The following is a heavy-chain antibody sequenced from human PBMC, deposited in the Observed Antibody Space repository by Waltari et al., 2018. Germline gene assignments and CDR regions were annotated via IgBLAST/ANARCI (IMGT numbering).Heavy chain of an antibody. CDR2: IKSKINGGTT. J-gene: IGHJ4*02. CDR3: GDFTAFDY. Sequence: EVQLVESGGGLVELGVSLRLSCRGPGFTFSTAWMHWVRQAPGKGLEWVGRIKSKINGGTTEYGAPVKGRFTISRDDSKNTVYLQMNSLKTEDTGVYYCGDFTAFDYWGQGSLVTVSS. D-gene: IGHD2-8*02. V-gene: IGHV3-15*01. CDR1: GFTFSTAW.